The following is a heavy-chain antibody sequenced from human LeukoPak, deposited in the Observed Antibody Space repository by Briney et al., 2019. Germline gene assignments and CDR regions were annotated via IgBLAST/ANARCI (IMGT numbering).Heavy chain of an antibody. CDR3: ARARPTNWYFDL. J-gene: IGHJ2*01. CDR1: GYTFTSYY. V-gene: IGHV1-46*01. D-gene: IGHD5-12*01. CDR2: INPSGGST. Sequence: ASVKVSFKASGYTFTSYYMHWVRQAPGQGLGWMGIINPSGGSTSYAQKFQGRVTMTRDTSTSTVYMELSSLRSEDTAVYYCARARPTNWYFDLWGRGTLVTVSS.